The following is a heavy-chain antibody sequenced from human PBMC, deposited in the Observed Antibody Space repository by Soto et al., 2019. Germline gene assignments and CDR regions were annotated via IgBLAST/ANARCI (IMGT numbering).Heavy chain of an antibody. CDR3: ARYNSDAIDY. Sequence: SETLSLTCTVSGTSISSYYWSWIRQPPGKGLEWIANIHYSGTTNYNPSLASRVTISVDTSKNQFSLKMTSVTAADRAIYFCARYNSDAIDYCGRGTLVPVSA. D-gene: IGHD1-1*01. CDR2: IHYSGTT. V-gene: IGHV4-59*01. CDR1: GTSISSYY. J-gene: IGHJ4*02.